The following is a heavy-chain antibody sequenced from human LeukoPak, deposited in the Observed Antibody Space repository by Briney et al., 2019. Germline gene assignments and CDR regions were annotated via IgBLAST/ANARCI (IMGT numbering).Heavy chain of an antibody. CDR3: ARAMIVHSWSVFDY. CDR1: GFTFSSYE. D-gene: IGHD6-13*01. Sequence: PGGSLRLSCAASGFTFSSYEMNWVRQAPGKGLEWVSYISSSGSTIYYADSVKGRFTISRDNAKNSLYLQMNSLRAEDTAVYYCARAMIVHSWSVFDYWGQGTLVTVSS. CDR2: ISSSGSTI. J-gene: IGHJ4*02. V-gene: IGHV3-48*03.